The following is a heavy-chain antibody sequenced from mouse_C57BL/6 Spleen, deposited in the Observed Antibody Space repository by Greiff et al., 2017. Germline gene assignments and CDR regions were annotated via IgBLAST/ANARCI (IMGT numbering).Heavy chain of an antibody. V-gene: IGHV1-82*01. J-gene: IGHJ3*01. CDR1: GYAFSSSW. CDR3: AREENYGFGSY. CDR2: IYPGDGDT. Sequence: VQLQQSGPELVKPGASVKISCKASGYAFSSSWMNWVKQRPGKGLEWIGRIYPGDGDTNYNGKFKGKATLTADKSSSTAYMQLSSLTSEDSAVYFCAREENYGFGSYWGQGTLVTVSA. D-gene: IGHD2-4*01.